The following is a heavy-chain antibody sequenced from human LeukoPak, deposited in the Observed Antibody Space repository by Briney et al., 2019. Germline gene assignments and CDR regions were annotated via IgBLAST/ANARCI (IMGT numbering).Heavy chain of an antibody. CDR1: GGSISSGGYY. V-gene: IGHV4-61*08. D-gene: IGHD6-19*01. CDR3: ARHGDEQWLPTRGWFDP. J-gene: IGHJ5*02. CDR2: IYYSGST. Sequence: SQTLSLTCTVSGGSISSGGYYWSWIRQPSGKGLEWIGYIYYSGSTNYNPSLKSRVTISVDTSKNQFSLKLSSVTAADTAVYYCARHGDEQWLPTRGWFDPWGQGTLVTVSS.